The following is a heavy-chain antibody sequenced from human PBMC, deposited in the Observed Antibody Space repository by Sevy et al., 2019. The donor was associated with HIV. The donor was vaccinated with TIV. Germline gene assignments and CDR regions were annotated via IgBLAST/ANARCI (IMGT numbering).Heavy chain of an antibody. V-gene: IGHV1-69*13. D-gene: IGHD6-19*01. J-gene: IGHJ5*02. CDR3: ARKSTKDSSGWYHWFDP. Sequence: ASVKVSCKASGGTFSSYAISWVRQAPGQGLEWMGGIIPIFGTANYAQKFQGRVTIIADESTSTAYMELSSLRSEDTAVYYCARKSTKDSSGWYHWFDPWGQGTLVTVSS. CDR2: IIPIFGTA. CDR1: GGTFSSYA.